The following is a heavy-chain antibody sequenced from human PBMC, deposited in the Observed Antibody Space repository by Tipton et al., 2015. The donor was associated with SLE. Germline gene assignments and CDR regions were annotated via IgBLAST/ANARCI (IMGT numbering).Heavy chain of an antibody. D-gene: IGHD2-21*01. CDR2: INHNGST. J-gene: IGHJ5*02. CDR3: ARGAVLIQDNSWFDP. CDR1: GGSFSGYY. V-gene: IGHV4-34*01. Sequence: TLSLTCAVYGGSFSGYYWSWIRQPPGKGLEWIGEINHNGSTNYNPSLKSRVTISVDTSKNQFSLKLSSVTAADTAVYYCARGAVLIQDNSWFDPWGQGTLVTVSS.